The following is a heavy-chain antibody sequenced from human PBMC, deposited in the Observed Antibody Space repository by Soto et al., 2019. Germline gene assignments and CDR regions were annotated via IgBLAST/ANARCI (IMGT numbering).Heavy chain of an antibody. CDR3: ARGSGYCSSTSCYEHYYYGMDV. V-gene: IGHV1-3*01. Sequence: ASVKVSCKASGGTFSSYAISWVRQAPGQGLEWMGGINAGNGNTKYSQKFQGRVTITRDTSASTAYMELSSLRSEDTAVYYCARGSGYCSSTSCYEHYYYGMDVWGQGTTVTVSS. CDR1: GGTFSSYA. J-gene: IGHJ6*02. D-gene: IGHD2-2*01. CDR2: INAGNGNT.